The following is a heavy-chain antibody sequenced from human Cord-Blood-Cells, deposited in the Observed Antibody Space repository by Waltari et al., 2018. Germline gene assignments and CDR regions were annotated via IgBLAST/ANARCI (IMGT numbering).Heavy chain of an antibody. D-gene: IGHD1-26*01. Sequence: QVPPVHSGAQVHKPRSSAKVPCRASEAASSSHTPRSVRRAPGQGREWMGGIIPIFGTANYAQKFQGRVTITADESTSTAYMELSSLRSEDTAVYYCAIGKGPVGAGYYFDYWGQGTLVTVSS. CDR2: IIPIFGTA. CDR3: AIGKGPVGAGYYFDY. CDR1: EAASSSHT. V-gene: IGHV1-69*01. J-gene: IGHJ4*02.